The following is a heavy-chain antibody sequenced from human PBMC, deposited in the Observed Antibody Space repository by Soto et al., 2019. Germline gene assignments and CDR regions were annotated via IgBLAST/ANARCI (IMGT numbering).Heavy chain of an antibody. CDR3: GRGSGSYPFDN. J-gene: IGHJ4*02. D-gene: IGHD1-26*01. V-gene: IGHV1-8*01. Sequence: ASVKVSCKASGYTFTSYDINWVRQATGQGLEWMGWMNPNSGNTGYAQKFQGRVTITRDTSASTAYMDLSSLRSEDTAVYYCGRGSGSYPFDNWGQGTLVTVSS. CDR1: GYTFTSYD. CDR2: MNPNSGNT.